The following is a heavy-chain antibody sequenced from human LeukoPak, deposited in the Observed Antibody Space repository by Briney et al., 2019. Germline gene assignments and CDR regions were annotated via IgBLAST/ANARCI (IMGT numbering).Heavy chain of an antibody. J-gene: IGHJ3*02. CDR2: IYYSGST. CDR1: GGSISSSSYY. D-gene: IGHD3-10*01. Sequence: PSETLSLTCTVSGGSISSSSYYWGWIRQPPGKGLEWIGSIYYSGSTYYNPSLKSRVTISVDTSKNQFSLKLSSVTAADTAVYYCARQVMVRGVITRFNVAFDIWGQGTMVTVSS. CDR3: ARQVMVRGVITRFNVAFDI. V-gene: IGHV4-39*01.